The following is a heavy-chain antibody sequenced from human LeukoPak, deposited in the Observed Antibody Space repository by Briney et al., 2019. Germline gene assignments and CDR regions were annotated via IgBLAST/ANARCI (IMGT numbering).Heavy chain of an antibody. V-gene: IGHV3-74*01. CDR2: INGGGSDK. D-gene: IGHD1-26*01. J-gene: IGHJ4*02. CDR3: ARGVGASIGY. CDR1: GFTFSSFW. Sequence: GGSLRLSCAPSGFTFSSFWMHWVRQVPGKGPVWLSQINGGGSDKYYVDSVKGRFTTSRDNAKNSLYLQMNSLSAEDTAVYYCARGVGASIGYWGQGTLVTVSS.